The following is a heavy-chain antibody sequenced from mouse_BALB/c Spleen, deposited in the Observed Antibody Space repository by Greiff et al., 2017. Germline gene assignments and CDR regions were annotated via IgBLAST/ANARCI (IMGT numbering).Heavy chain of an antibody. D-gene: IGHD1-1*01. CDR1: GFAFSSYD. CDR3: ARPSITTVVEGWYFDV. Sequence: DVKLVESGGGLVKPGGSLKLSCAASGFAFSSYDMSWVRQTPEKRLEWVAYISSGGGSTYYPDTVKGRFTISRDNAKNTLYLQMSSLKSEDTAMYYCARPSITTVVEGWYFDVWGAGTTVTVSS. V-gene: IGHV5-12-1*01. J-gene: IGHJ1*01. CDR2: ISSGGGST.